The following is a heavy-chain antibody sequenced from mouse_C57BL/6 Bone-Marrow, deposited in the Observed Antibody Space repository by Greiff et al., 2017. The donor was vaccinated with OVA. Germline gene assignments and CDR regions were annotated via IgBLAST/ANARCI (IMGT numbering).Heavy chain of an antibody. D-gene: IGHD1-1*01. V-gene: IGHV1-63*01. Sequence: QVQLKESGAELVRPGTSVKMSCKASGYTFTNYWIGWAKQRPGHGLEWIGDIYPGGGYTNYNEKFKGKATLTVDKSSSTAYMQFSSLTSEDSAIYDCARADYYGSFFAYWGQGTLVTVSA. CDR2: IYPGGGYT. CDR1: GYTFTNYW. CDR3: ARADYYGSFFAY. J-gene: IGHJ3*01.